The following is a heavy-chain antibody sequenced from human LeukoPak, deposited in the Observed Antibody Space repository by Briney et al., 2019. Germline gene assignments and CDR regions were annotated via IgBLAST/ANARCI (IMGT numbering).Heavy chain of an antibody. D-gene: IGHD6-19*01. V-gene: IGHV3-20*04. Sequence: GGSLRLSCAASGFTFDDYGMSWVRQAPGKGLEWVSGINWNGGRTGYADSVKGRLTISRDNAKNSLYLQMNSLRAEDTALYYCAKLAGTGGLDYCNQGTLVTVSS. CDR3: AKLAGTGGLDY. J-gene: IGHJ4*02. CDR1: GFTFDDYG. CDR2: INWNGGRT.